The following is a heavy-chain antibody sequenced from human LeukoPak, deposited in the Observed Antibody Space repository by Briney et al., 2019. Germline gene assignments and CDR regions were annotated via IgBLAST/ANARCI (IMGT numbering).Heavy chain of an antibody. V-gene: IGHV3-21*06. CDR3: ARAFPPLRTSAAGDF. CDR2: ISGRSSHM. CDR1: GFTFSDYD. J-gene: IGHJ4*02. Sequence: GGSLRLSCTASGFTFSDYDMNWVRLTPGKGLEWVSSISGRSSHMYYTDSAKGRFTISRDNAKNSLYLQMNSLRAEDTAVYYCARAFPPLRTSAAGDFWGQGTLVTVSS. D-gene: IGHD6-25*01.